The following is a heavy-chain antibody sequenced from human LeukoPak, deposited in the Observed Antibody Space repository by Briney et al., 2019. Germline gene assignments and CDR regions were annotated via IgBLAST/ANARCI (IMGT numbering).Heavy chain of an antibody. CDR1: GFTFDDYA. CDR3: AKAFLWAAAHLGGMDV. J-gene: IGHJ6*02. D-gene: IGHD6-13*01. CDR2: ISGSGGST. V-gene: IGHV3-23*01. Sequence: GGSLRLSCAASGFTFDDYAMHWVRQAPGKGLEWVSAISGSGGSTYYADSVKGRFTISRDNSKNTLYLQMNSLRAEDTAVYYCAKAFLWAAAHLGGMDVWGQGTTVTVSS.